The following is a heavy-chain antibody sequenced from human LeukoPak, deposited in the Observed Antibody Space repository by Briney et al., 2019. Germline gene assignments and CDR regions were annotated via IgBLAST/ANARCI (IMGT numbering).Heavy chain of an antibody. CDR1: GGSISSSSYY. D-gene: IGHD3-10*01. CDR2: IYYSGST. CDR3: ARVAVRGVIIKD. J-gene: IGHJ4*02. Sequence: PSETLSLTCTVSGGSISSSSYYWGWIRQPPGKGLEWIGSIYYSGSTYYNPSLKSRVTISVDTSKNQFSLKLSSVTAADTAVYYCARVAVRGVIIKDWGQGTLVTVSS. V-gene: IGHV4-39*07.